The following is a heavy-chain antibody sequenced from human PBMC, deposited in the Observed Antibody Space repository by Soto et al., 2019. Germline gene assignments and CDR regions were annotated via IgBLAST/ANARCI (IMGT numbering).Heavy chain of an antibody. J-gene: IGHJ4*02. CDR2: ISVSSGSA. CDR1: GFTFSSYA. Sequence: GGSLRLSCAASGFTFSSYAMSWVRQAPGKGLEWVSAISVSSGSAYYADSVKGRFTISRDNSKNTLYLQMNSLRAEDTAVYYCAREPGIQLYWGQGTLVTSPQ. CDR3: AREPGIQLY. V-gene: IGHV3-23*01. D-gene: IGHD5-18*01.